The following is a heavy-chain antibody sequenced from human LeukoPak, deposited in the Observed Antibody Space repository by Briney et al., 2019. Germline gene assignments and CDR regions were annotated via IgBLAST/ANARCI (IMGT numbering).Heavy chain of an antibody. V-gene: IGHV4-39*07. D-gene: IGHD2-8*01. CDR1: GGSISSSSYY. Sequence: NSSETLSLTCTVSGGSISSSSYYWGWIRQPPGKGLEWIGSIYYSGSTYYNPSLKSRATISVDTSKNQFSLKLISVTAADTAGYSWARGRPYCTNGLGPKDGPRPMYFDYWGQGTLVPVSS. J-gene: IGHJ4*02. CDR3: ARGRPYCTNGLGPKDGPRPMYFDY. CDR2: IYYSGST.